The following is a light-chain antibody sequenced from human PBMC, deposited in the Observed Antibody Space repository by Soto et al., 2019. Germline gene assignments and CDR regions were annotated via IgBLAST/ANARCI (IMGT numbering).Light chain of an antibody. V-gene: IGKV1-5*03. CDR3: QQYNSYTIT. CDR2: KAS. Sequence: DIQTTQSPSTLSASLVDIVTITCRASQSISSWLAWYQQKPGKAPKLLIYKASSLESGVPSRFSGSGSGTEFTLTISSLQPDDFATYYCQQYNSYTITFGQGTKVDIK. CDR1: QSISSW. J-gene: IGKJ1*01.